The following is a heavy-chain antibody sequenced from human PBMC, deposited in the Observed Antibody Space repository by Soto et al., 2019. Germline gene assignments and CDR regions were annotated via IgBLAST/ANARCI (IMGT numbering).Heavy chain of an antibody. CDR3: ATASSRGYYDSSGYYFFDY. Sequence: GASAEVSCAVSGYTVTELAMHGVRKAKGKGLEWMGGFDPEDGETIYAQKFQGRVTMTEDTSTDTAYMELSSLRSEDTAVYYCATASSRGYYDSSGYYFFDYWGQGTLVTSPQ. D-gene: IGHD3-22*01. CDR1: GYTVTELA. CDR2: FDPEDGET. V-gene: IGHV1-24*01. J-gene: IGHJ4*02.